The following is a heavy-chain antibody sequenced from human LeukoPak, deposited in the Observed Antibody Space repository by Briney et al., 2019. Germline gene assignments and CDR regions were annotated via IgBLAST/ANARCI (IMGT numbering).Heavy chain of an antibody. CDR2: ISWDGGST. CDR1: GFTFDIYA. J-gene: IGHJ4*02. Sequence: GGSLRLSCAASGFTFDIYAMHWVRQAPGKGLEWVSLISWDGGSTYYADSVKGRFTISRDNTRDSLYLQMTSLRAEHTTLYYCAKGKSSSLDPIDNWGQGTLVTVSS. CDR3: AKGKSSSLDPIDN. V-gene: IGHV3-43D*03. D-gene: IGHD6-13*01.